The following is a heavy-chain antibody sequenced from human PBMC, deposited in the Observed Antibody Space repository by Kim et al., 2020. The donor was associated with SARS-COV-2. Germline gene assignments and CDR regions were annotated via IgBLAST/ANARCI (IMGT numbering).Heavy chain of an antibody. D-gene: IGHD6-13*01. Sequence: GGSLRLSCAASGFTVSSNYMSWVRQAPGKGLEWVSVIYRGGSTYYADSVKGRFTISRDNSKNTLYLQMNSLRAGDTAVYYCARAPRSAWGSSWYHFDYWGQGTLVTVSS. CDR3: ARAPRSAWGSSWYHFDY. CDR1: GFTVSSNY. V-gene: IGHV3-53*01. CDR2: IYRGGST. J-gene: IGHJ4*02.